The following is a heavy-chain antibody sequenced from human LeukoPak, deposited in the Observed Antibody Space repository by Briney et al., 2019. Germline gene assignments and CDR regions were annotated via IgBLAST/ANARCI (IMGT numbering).Heavy chain of an antibody. CDR3: ARESISGTTTDYFDY. Sequence: GGSLRLSCEAAGFTASSYTMNWVRQAPGKGLEWVSLISRTTGSIYYADSVRGRFTISRDSAKNSVYLQMNSLRAEDTAIYYCARESISGTTTDYFDYWGQGTRVIVSS. CDR1: GFTASSYT. CDR2: ISRTTGSI. V-gene: IGHV3-48*04. D-gene: IGHD1-26*01. J-gene: IGHJ4*02.